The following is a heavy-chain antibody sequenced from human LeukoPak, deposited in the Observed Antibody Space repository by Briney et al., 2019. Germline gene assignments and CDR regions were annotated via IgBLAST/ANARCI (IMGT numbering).Heavy chain of an antibody. CDR3: ARAYPEYSSSSDWFDP. CDR1: GDSITSGTYY. CDR2: IYTSGST. D-gene: IGHD6-6*01. J-gene: IGHJ5*02. V-gene: IGHV4-61*02. Sequence: SETLSLTCTVSGDSITSGTYYWSWIRQPAGKGLEWIGRIYTSGSTSYNPSLKSRVTMSVDTSKNQFSLKLSSVTAADTAVYYCARAYPEYSSSSDWFDPWGQGTLVTVSS.